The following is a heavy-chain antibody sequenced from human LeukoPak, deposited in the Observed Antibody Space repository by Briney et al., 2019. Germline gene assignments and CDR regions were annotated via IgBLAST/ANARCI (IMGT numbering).Heavy chain of an antibody. CDR1: GGSISSSSYY. CDR2: IYYSGST. D-gene: IGHD1-26*01. Sequence: SETLSLTCTVSGGSISSSSYYWGWIRQPPGKGLEWIGSIYYSGSTYYNPSLKSRVTISVDTSKNQFSLKLSSVTAADTAVYYCARLVIRYSGCYPDYWGPGTLVTVSS. V-gene: IGHV4-39*01. CDR3: ARLVIRYSGCYPDY. J-gene: IGHJ4*02.